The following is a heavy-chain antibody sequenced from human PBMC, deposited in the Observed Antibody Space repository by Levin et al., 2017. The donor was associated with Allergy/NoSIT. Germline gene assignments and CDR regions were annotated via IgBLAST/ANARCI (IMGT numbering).Heavy chain of an antibody. CDR1: GYTFTGYY. CDR2: INPKSGGT. D-gene: IGHD3-10*01. CDR3: ARAHLLLFGELEEAPDA. V-gene: IGHV1-2*02. Sequence: GESLKISCKTSGYTFTGYYIHWVRQAPGQGLEWMGWINPKSGGTNYAQKFQGRVTMTRDTSSSTPYMELRRLRSDDTAVYYCARAHLLLFGELEEAPDAWGQGTTVTVSS. J-gene: IGHJ6*02.